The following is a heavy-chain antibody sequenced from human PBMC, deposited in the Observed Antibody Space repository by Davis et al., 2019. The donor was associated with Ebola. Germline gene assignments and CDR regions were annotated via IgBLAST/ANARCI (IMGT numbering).Heavy chain of an antibody. CDR2: ISSSGSTI. Sequence: GGSLRLSCAASGFTFSSYAMSWVRQAPGKGLEWVSYISSSGSTIYYADSVKGRFTISRDNSKNTLYLQMNSLRAEDTAVYYCAKLNTVTTWPVVGYWGQGTLVTVSS. CDR1: GFTFSSYA. CDR3: AKLNTVTTWPVVGY. D-gene: IGHD4-11*01. V-gene: IGHV3-23*01. J-gene: IGHJ4*02.